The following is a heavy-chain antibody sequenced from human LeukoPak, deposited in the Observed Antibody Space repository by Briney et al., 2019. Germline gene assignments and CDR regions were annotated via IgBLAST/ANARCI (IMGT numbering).Heavy chain of an antibody. CDR2: MNPDGSST. Sequence: GGSLRLSCAASGFTFSIYRMYWVRQAPGKGLVWVSRMNPDGSSTTYADSVEGRFTISRDNAKNTLYLQMNSLRVEDTAVYYCVSGKTTVTDWGQGTLVTVSS. V-gene: IGHV3-74*01. D-gene: IGHD4-17*01. J-gene: IGHJ4*02. CDR3: VSGKTTVTD. CDR1: GFTFSIYR.